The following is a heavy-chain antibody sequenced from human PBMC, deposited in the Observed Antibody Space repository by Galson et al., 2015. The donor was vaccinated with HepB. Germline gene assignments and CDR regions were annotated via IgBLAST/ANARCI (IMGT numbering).Heavy chain of an antibody. Sequence: SLRLSCAASGFTFSSYAMHWVRQAPGKGLEWVAVISYDGSNKYYADSVKGRFTISRDNSKNTLYLQMNSLRAEDTAVYYCARDREHLCYFDNWGQGTPVTVSS. V-gene: IGHV3-30-3*01. CDR2: ISYDGSNK. CDR1: GFTFSSYA. CDR3: ARDREHLCYFDN. J-gene: IGHJ4*02. D-gene: IGHD5-18*01.